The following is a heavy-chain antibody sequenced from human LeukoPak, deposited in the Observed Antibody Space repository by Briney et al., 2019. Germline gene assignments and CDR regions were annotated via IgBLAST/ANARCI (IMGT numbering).Heavy chain of an antibody. CDR2: ISYDGSNK. J-gene: IGHJ4*02. Sequence: GRSLRLSCAAPGFTFSSYSMHWVRQAPGKGLEWVAVISYDGSNKYYADSVKGRFTISRDNSKNTLYLQMNSLRAEDTAVYYCARRESSGWYSDYWGQGTLVTVSP. CDR1: GFTFSSYS. V-gene: IGHV3-30*04. D-gene: IGHD6-19*01. CDR3: ARRESSGWYSDY.